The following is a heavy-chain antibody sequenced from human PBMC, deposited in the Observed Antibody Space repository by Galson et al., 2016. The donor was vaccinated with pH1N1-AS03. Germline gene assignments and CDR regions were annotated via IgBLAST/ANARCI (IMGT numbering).Heavy chain of an antibody. V-gene: IGHV3-30*18. CDR1: GFTFSTYD. D-gene: IGHD6-19*01. CDR3: ANGWSSRGAGD. J-gene: IGHJ1*01. CDR2: FSYVGSNK. Sequence: SLRLSCAASGFTFSTYDMHWARQPPRKGLQGGAIFSYVGSNKYYADSVKGRFTISRDNSKNTLYLQMNCLRVEDTAVYYCANGWSSRGAGDWGQGTLVTVSS.